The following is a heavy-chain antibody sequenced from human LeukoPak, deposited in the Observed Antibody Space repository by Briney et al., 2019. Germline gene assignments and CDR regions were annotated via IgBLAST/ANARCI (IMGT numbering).Heavy chain of an antibody. D-gene: IGHD5-18*01. J-gene: IGHJ4*02. Sequence: GGSLRLSCAAPGFTFSSYGMHWVRQAPGKGLEWVAVIWYDGSNKYYADSVKGRFTISRDNSKNTLYLQMNSLRAEDTAVYYCAREKRGYSYGVVFDYWGQGTLVTVSS. CDR1: GFTFSSYG. CDR3: AREKRGYSYGVVFDY. CDR2: IWYDGSNK. V-gene: IGHV3-33*01.